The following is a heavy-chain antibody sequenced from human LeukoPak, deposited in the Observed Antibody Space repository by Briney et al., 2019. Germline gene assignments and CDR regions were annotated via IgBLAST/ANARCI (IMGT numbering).Heavy chain of an antibody. Sequence: SETLSLTCAVYGGSFSGYYWSWVRQPPGKGLEGIGEINHSGRTNYNPSLKRRGTISVDTSTNQFSLKLSSVTAADTAVYYCARLYYYGSGSYYNAFDPWGQGTLVTVSS. V-gene: IGHV4-34*01. CDR2: INHSGRT. CDR3: ARLYYYGSGSYYNAFDP. CDR1: GGSFSGYY. D-gene: IGHD3-10*01. J-gene: IGHJ5*02.